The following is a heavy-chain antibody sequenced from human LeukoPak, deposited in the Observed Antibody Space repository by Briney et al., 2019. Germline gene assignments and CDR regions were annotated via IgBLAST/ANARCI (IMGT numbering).Heavy chain of an antibody. V-gene: IGHV3-21*01. Sequence: GGSLRLSCAASGFTFSSYSMNWVRQAPGKGLEWVSSISSSSSYIYYADSVKGRFTISRDNAKNSLYLQMNSLRAEDTAVYYCARGGLFKYFFDYWGQGTPVTVSS. J-gene: IGHJ4*02. CDR2: ISSSSSYI. CDR3: ARGGLFKYFFDY. CDR1: GFTFSSYS. D-gene: IGHD2-15*01.